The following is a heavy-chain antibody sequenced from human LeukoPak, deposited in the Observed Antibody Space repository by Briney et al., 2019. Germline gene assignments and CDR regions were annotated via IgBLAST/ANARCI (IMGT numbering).Heavy chain of an antibody. CDR3: ARLESELSVGYNWFDP. Sequence: XTCXVXGGXXSXYXRSXIRQPXXEGGEWXXXXYTSASPNYNPSLKSRVTMSVDTSKNQFSLKLSSVTAADTAVYYCARLESELSVGYNWFDPWGQGTLVTVSS. J-gene: IGHJ5*02. CDR2: XYTSASP. CDR1: GGXXSXYX. D-gene: IGHD1-14*01. V-gene: IGHV4-4*07.